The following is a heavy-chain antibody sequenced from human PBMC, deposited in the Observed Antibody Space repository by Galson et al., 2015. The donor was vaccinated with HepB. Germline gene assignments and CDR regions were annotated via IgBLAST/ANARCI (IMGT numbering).Heavy chain of an antibody. V-gene: IGHV1-2*06. D-gene: IGHD5-18*01. Sequence: SVKVSCKASGYTFTNYFLHWVRQAPGQGLEWMGRINPKSGGANYTQRFQGRVTMTSDTSTSTAYMELSRLTSDDTAVYYCARLDTPLVGIYFYGMDVWGLGTSVIVSS. CDR1: GYTFTNYF. J-gene: IGHJ6*02. CDR3: ARLDTPLVGIYFYGMDV. CDR2: INPKSGGA.